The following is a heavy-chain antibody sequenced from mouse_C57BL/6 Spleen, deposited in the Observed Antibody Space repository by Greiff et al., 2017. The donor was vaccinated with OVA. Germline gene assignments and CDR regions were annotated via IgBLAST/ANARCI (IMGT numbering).Heavy chain of an antibody. V-gene: IGHV1-5*01. CDR1: GYTFTSYW. J-gene: IGHJ3*01. D-gene: IGHD4-1*01. Sequence: VQLQQSGTVLARPGASVKMSCKTSGYTFTSYWMHWVKQRPGQGLEWIGAIYPGNSDTSSNQTFKGKAKLTAVTSARTAYMGISSLTKEDSAVYYCTKTSNWDAFAYWGQGTLVTVSA. CDR3: TKTSNWDAFAY. CDR2: IYPGNSDT.